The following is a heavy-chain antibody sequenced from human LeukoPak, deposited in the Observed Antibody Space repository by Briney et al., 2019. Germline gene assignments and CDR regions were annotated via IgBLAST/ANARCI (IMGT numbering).Heavy chain of an antibody. Sequence: GGSLRLSCAASGFIFKNYVMSWVRQAPGKGLEWVSIISGTSDTTRYGDSVRGRFTTSRDNPRNTLYLQMNSLRVDDTAVYYCAKADATIGGAFDIWGQGTMVTVSS. CDR1: GFIFKNYV. CDR2: ISGTSDTT. V-gene: IGHV3-23*01. CDR3: AKADATIGGAFDI. D-gene: IGHD3-3*01. J-gene: IGHJ3*02.